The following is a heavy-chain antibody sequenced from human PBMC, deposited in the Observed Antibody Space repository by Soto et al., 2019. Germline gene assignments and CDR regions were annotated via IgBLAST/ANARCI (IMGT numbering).Heavy chain of an antibody. CDR3: SRERGDSHWIDP. Sequence: SETLSLTCSVSGGSVSSESYYWSWIRQTPGKGLEWIGNVENSGSTKYNPSLKSRVTISVDTSKNQFSLKLSSVTGADTAVYYCSRERGDSHWIDPWGQGTLVTVSS. D-gene: IGHD2-21*01. CDR2: VENSGST. CDR1: GGSVSSESYY. J-gene: IGHJ5*02. V-gene: IGHV4-61*01.